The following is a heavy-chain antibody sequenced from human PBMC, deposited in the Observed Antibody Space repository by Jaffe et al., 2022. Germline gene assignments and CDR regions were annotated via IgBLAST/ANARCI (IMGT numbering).Heavy chain of an antibody. CDR2: ISSSGSTI. CDR3: ASTYYYDSSGYFADYFDY. V-gene: IGHV3-48*03. J-gene: IGHJ4*02. D-gene: IGHD3-22*01. CDR1: GFTFSSYE. Sequence: EVQLVESGGGLVQPGGSLRLSCAASGFTFSSYEMNWVRQAPGKGLEWVSYISSSGSTIYYADSVKGRFTISRDNAKNSLYLQMNSLRAEDTAVYYCASTYYYDSSGYFADYFDYWGQGTLVTVSS.